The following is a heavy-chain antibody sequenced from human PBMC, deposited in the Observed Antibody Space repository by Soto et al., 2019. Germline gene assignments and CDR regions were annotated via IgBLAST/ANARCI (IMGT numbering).Heavy chain of an antibody. D-gene: IGHD3-3*01. J-gene: IGHJ6*02. CDR3: ARSGVYDFWSGYYPDYYYYGMDV. CDR2: ISYGGSNK. CDR1: GFTFSSYA. V-gene: IGHV3-30-3*01. Sequence: GGSLRLSCAASGFTFSSYAMHWVRQAPGKGLEWVAVISYGGSNKYYADSVKGRFTISRDNSKNTLYLQMNSLRAEDTAVYYCARSGVYDFWSGYYPDYYYYGMDVWGQGTTVTVSS.